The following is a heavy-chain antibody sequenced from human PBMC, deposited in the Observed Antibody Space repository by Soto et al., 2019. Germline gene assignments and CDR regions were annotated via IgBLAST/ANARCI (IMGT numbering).Heavy chain of an antibody. V-gene: IGHV4-59*01. Sequence: QVQLQESGAGLVMPSETLSLTCTVSGDSISDYYWSWIRQPPGKGLEWIGDVCYSGSTNYNPSLKSRVTISIDPSKNQFSLNLRSVTAADTAVYYCARDAKRVRRDDGSWYKGDPRFDPWGQGTLVTVSS. CDR1: GDSISDYY. D-gene: IGHD6-13*01. J-gene: IGHJ5*02. CDR3: ARDAKRVRRDDGSWYKGDPRFDP. CDR2: VCYSGST.